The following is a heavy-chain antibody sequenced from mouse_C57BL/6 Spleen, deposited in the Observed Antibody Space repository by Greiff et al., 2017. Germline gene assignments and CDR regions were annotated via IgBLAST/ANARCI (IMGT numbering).Heavy chain of an antibody. Sequence: QVQLQQPGAELVKPGASVKLSCKASGYTFTSYWMNWVKQRPGPGLEWIGMIHPNSGSTNYNEKFKSKATLTVDKSSSTAYMQISSLTSEDSAVYSCARAAIYYGNYVWFAYWGQGTLVTVSA. CDR3: ARAAIYYGNYVWFAY. CDR2: IHPNSGST. J-gene: IGHJ3*01. V-gene: IGHV1-64*01. CDR1: GYTFTSYW. D-gene: IGHD2-1*01.